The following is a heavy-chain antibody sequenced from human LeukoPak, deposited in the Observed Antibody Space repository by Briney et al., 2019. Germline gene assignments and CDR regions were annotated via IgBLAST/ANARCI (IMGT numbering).Heavy chain of an antibody. CDR3: ARDKGYYYDSSGYWHAFDY. Sequence: PGGSLRLSCAASEFTFSSYAMSWVRQAPGKGLEWVSTSSGSGGTTYYADSVKGRFTISRDNSKNTLYLQMNSLRAEDTAVYYCARDKGYYYDSSGYWHAFDYWGQGTLVTVSS. J-gene: IGHJ4*02. CDR2: SSGSGGTT. V-gene: IGHV3-23*01. D-gene: IGHD3-22*01. CDR1: EFTFSSYA.